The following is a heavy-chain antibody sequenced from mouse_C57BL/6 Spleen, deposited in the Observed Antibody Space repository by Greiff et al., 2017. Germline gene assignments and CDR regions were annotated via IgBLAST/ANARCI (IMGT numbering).Heavy chain of an antibody. CDR1: GYSITSGYY. J-gene: IGHJ3*01. Sequence: EVKLMESGPGLVKPSQSLSLTCSVTGYSITSGYYWNWIRQFPGNKLEWMGYISYDGSNNYNPSLKNRISITRDTSKNQFFLKLNSVTTEDTATYYCARDGIYYGNSWFAYWGQGTLVTVSA. V-gene: IGHV3-6*01. D-gene: IGHD2-1*01. CDR2: ISYDGSN. CDR3: ARDGIYYGNSWFAY.